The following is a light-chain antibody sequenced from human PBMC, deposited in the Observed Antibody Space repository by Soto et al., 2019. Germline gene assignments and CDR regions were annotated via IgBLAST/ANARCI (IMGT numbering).Light chain of an antibody. CDR1: SSDVGAYNY. V-gene: IGLV2-11*01. CDR2: DVS. J-gene: IGLJ3*02. CDR3: CSDAGTYSWV. Sequence: QSALTQPRSVSGSPGQSVTISCTGSSSDVGAYNYVSWYQHHPGKAPKVMIFDVSERLSGVPDRFSGSKSGNTASLTISGLQAEDEGDYYCCSDAGTYSWVFGGGTKLTVL.